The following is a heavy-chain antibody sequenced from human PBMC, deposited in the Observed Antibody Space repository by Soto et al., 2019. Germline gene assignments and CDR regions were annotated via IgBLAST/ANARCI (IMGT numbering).Heavy chain of an antibody. V-gene: IGHV1-2*02. CDR3: VRWFAELLKPEY. D-gene: IGHD3-10*01. Sequence: ASVKISCKASGYTFTDYYIHWVRQAPGQGLEWMGWINPKSGGTKYVQKFQGRVTMTRDTSISTAYMELNSLRSDDTAVYYCVRWFAELLKPEYWGKGTLVTVSS. J-gene: IGHJ4*02. CDR1: GYTFTDYY. CDR2: INPKSGGT.